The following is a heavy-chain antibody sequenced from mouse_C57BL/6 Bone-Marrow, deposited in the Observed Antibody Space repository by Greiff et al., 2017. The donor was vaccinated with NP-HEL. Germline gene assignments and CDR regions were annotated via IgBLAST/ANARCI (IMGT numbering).Heavy chain of an antibody. CDR1: GFTFSDYY. J-gene: IGHJ4*01. CDR3: ARLFYDGYSYAMDY. D-gene: IGHD2-3*01. V-gene: IGHV5-12*01. Sequence: EVKLMESGGGLVQPGGSLKLSCAASGFTFSDYYMYWVRQTPEKRLEWVAYISNGGGSTYYPDTVKGRFTISRDNAKNTLYLQMSRLKSEDTAMYYCARLFYDGYSYAMDYWGQGTSVTVSS. CDR2: ISNGGGST.